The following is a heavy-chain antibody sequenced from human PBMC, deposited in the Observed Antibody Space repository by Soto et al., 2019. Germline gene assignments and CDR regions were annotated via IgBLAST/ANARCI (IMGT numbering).Heavy chain of an antibody. CDR2: IYYSGST. J-gene: IGHJ5*02. V-gene: IGHV4-39*01. Sequence: QLQLQESGPGLVKPSETLSLTCTVSGGSISSSSYYWGWIRQPPGKGLEWIGSIYYSGSTYYNPSLKSRVTISVDTAKNQFSLKLSSVTAADTAVYYCARQSSWVFRFDPWGQGTLVTVSS. CDR3: ARQSSWVFRFDP. D-gene: IGHD6-13*01. CDR1: GGSISSSSYY.